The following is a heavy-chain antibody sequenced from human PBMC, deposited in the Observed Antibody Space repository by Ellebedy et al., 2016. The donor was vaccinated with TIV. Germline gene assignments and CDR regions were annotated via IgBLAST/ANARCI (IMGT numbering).Heavy chain of an antibody. CDR1: GYTFTGYY. Sequence: AASVKVSCKASGYTFTGYYMHWVRQAPGQGLEWMGWINPNSGGTNYAQKFQGWVTMTRDTSISTAYMDLSRLRSDDTAVYYCARDVGSYDILTGYDYWGQGTLVIVSS. CDR2: INPNSGGT. CDR3: ARDVGSYDILTGYDY. D-gene: IGHD3-9*01. J-gene: IGHJ4*02. V-gene: IGHV1-2*04.